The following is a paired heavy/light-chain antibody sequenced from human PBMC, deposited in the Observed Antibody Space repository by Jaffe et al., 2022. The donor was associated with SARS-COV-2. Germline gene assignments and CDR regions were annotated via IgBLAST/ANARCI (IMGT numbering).Light chain of an antibody. CDR1: QSIGSY. CDR3: QQTYSVPRT. V-gene: IGKV1-39*01. Sequence: DIQMTQSPSSLSASIGDRVTITCRASQSIGSYLNWYQQTPGKAPKLLIYAATRLFSGVPSRFSGSGSGTDFTLTISSLQPEDFATYYCQQTYSVPRTFGQGTTVAIK. J-gene: IGKJ1*01. CDR2: AAT.
Heavy chain of an antibody. D-gene: IGHD5-18*01. J-gene: IGHJ4*02. CDR3: TREHSYGYRSDY. Sequence: EVQLVESGGGLLKPGRSLRLSCTASGFTFTDYALSWFRQSPGKGLEWVGFIRIEAYGGTTEYAASVKGRFTISRDDSKNIAYLEMNSLKTEDTAIYYCTREHSYGYRSDYWGQGTLVTVSS. CDR1: GFTFTDYA. CDR2: IRIEAYGGTT. V-gene: IGHV3-49*05.